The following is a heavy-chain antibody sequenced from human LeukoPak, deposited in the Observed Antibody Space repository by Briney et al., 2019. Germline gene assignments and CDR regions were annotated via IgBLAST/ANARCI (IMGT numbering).Heavy chain of an antibody. V-gene: IGHV1-69*13. D-gene: IGHD2-2*01. CDR1: GGTFSSYA. CDR2: IIPIFGTA. J-gene: IGHJ6*02. Sequence: SVKVSCKASGGTFSSYAISWVRQAPGQGLEWMGGIIPIFGTANYAQKFQGRVTITADESTSTAYMGLSSLRSEDTAVYYCARPDIVVVPAAMDYYYGMDVWGQGTTVTVSS. CDR3: ARPDIVVVPAAMDYYYGMDV.